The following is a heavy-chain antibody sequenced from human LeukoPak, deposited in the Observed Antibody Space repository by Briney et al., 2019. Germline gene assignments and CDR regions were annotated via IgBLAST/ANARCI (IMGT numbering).Heavy chain of an antibody. Sequence: GGSLRLSCAASGFTFSSYGMNWVRQAPGKGLEWVSSISSSSSYIYYADSVKGRFTISRDNAKNSLYLQMNSLRAEDTAVYYCAREGSSSWHDAFDIWGQGTMVTVSS. V-gene: IGHV3-21*01. D-gene: IGHD6-13*01. CDR2: ISSSSSYI. CDR3: AREGSSSWHDAFDI. CDR1: GFTFSSYG. J-gene: IGHJ3*02.